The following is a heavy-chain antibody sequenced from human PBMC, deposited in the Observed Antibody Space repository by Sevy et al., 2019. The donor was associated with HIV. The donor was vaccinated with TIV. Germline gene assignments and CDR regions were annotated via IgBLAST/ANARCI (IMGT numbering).Heavy chain of an antibody. V-gene: IGHV3-23*01. D-gene: IGHD6-13*01. CDR1: GFTVNTYA. Sequence: GSLRLSCAVSGFTVNTYAMSWVRQAPGKGLEWVAVINSSGGSTDYADSVRGRFSISRDNPNVFLEMNSLRVEDTAVYYCVKERVGYISSWYYFDYWGQGTLVTVSS. CDR3: VKERVGYISSWYYFDY. CDR2: INSSGGST. J-gene: IGHJ4*02.